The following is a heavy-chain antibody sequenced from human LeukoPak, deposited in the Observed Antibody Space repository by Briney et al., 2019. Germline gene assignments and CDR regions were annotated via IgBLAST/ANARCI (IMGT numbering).Heavy chain of an antibody. CDR1: GGSISSGGSY. D-gene: IGHD6-13*01. CDR3: ARRAAAGTGFDP. V-gene: IGHV4-31*03. CDR2: IYYSGST. J-gene: IGHJ5*02. Sequence: SQTLSLTCTVSGGSISSGGSYWSWIRQHPGKGLEWIGYIYYSGSTYYNPSLKSRVTISVDTSKNQFSLKLSSVTAADTAVYYCARRAAAGTGFDPWGQGTLVTVSS.